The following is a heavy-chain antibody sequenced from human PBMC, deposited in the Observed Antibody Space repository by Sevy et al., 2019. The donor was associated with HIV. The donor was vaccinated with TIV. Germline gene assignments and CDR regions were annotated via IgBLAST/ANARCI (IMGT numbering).Heavy chain of an antibody. Sequence: SETLSLTCTVSGGFISSGDYYWSWIRQPPGKGLEWIGYIYYSGSTYYNPSLKSRVTISVDTSKNQFSLKLSSVTAADTAVYYCARLARITIFGVVSQPYGMDVWGQGTTVTVSS. J-gene: IGHJ6*02. V-gene: IGHV4-30-4*01. CDR3: ARLARITIFGVVSQPYGMDV. D-gene: IGHD3-3*01. CDR2: IYYSGST. CDR1: GGFISSGDYY.